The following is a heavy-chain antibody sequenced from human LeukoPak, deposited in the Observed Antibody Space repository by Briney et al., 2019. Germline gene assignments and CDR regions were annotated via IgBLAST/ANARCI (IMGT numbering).Heavy chain of an antibody. J-gene: IGHJ3*02. D-gene: IGHD4-23*01. CDR3: AKGLSRWPHAFDI. CDR1: GFTFSTYA. Sequence: GGSLRLSCAASGFTFSTYAMSWVRQAPGKGLEWVSGISGSGGSTYYADSVKGRFTISRDNSKNTLYLQMNSLRAEDTAVYYCAKGLSRWPHAFDIWGQGTMVTVSS. V-gene: IGHV3-23*01. CDR2: ISGSGGST.